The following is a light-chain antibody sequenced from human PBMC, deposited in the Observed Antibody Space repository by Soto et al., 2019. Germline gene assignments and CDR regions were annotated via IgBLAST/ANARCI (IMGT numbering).Light chain of an antibody. CDR2: GPS. CDR3: QSYNDWPFT. V-gene: IGKV3-15*01. J-gene: IGKJ2*01. Sequence: EIVMTQSPATLSVSPGERVTLSCRASESLSTYLARYQQKPGQAPRLLIYGPSTKATGIPARFSGSGSATDFTLTISSLQSEDFAVYYCQSYNDWPFTFGQGTKLEI. CDR1: ESLSTY.